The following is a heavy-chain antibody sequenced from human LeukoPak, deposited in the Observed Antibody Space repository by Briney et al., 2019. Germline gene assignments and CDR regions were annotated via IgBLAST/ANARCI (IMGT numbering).Heavy chain of an antibody. CDR3: AXGHGPSAAIPVXFMDY. CDR1: GFTFSSYG. D-gene: IGHD2-2*02. Sequence: GGSLRLSCAASGFTFSSYGMHWVRQAPGKGLEWVAFIRYDGSNKYYADSVKGRFTISRDNSKNTLYLQMNSLRAEDTAVYYCAXGHGPSAAIPVXFMDYWGQGTXVXXSS. CDR2: IRYDGSNK. J-gene: IGHJ4*02. V-gene: IGHV3-30*02.